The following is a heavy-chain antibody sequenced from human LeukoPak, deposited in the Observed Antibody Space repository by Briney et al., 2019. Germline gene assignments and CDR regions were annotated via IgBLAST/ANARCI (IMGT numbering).Heavy chain of an antibody. J-gene: IGHJ4*02. V-gene: IGHV4-38-2*02. Sequence: SETLSLTCTVSGYSIRSGFYWGWIRQPPGKGLGWIGNIYHSGSTYYTPSLKSRVTISVDTSKNQFSLKLSSVAAADTAVYYCARGSGSYSFDYWGQGTLVTVSS. CDR1: GYSIRSGFY. CDR2: IYHSGST. CDR3: ARGSGSYSFDY. D-gene: IGHD1-26*01.